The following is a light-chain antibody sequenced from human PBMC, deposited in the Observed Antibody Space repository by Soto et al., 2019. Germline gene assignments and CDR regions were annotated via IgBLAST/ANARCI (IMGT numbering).Light chain of an antibody. CDR3: ISYTHRRIYV. V-gene: IGLV2-14*01. CDR2: DVT. Sequence: QSALTQPASVSGPPGQSITISCTGTSSDVGAYNYVSWYQHHPGKAPRLVIYDVTNRPSGISDRFSGSKSGNTASLTISGLLAEDEADYYCISYTHRRIYVFGTGTKLTVL. CDR1: SSDVGAYNY. J-gene: IGLJ1*01.